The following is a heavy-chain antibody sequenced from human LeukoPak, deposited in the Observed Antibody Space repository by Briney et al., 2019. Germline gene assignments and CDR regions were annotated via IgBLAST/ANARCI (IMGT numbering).Heavy chain of an antibody. Sequence: SETLSLTCTVSGGSISSYYWSWIREPPGKGLEWIGYISYSGSTKYNPSLKSRVTITADTSKNQFSLKLSSVTAADTAVYYCARDYGGKFDYWGQGTLVTVSS. CDR3: ARDYGGKFDY. CDR1: GGSISSYY. D-gene: IGHD4-17*01. CDR2: ISYSGST. V-gene: IGHV4-59*01. J-gene: IGHJ4*02.